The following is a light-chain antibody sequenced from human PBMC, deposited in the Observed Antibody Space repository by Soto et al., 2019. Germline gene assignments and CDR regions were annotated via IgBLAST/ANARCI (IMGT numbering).Light chain of an antibody. CDR3: QSYDSSLSAPYV. CDR1: SSNIGAGYD. Sequence: QSVLTQPPSVSGAPGRGVTISCTGRSSNIGAGYDVHWYQQLPGTAPKLLIYGNNNRPSGVPDRFSGSKSGTSASLAITGLQAEDEAHYYCQSYDSSLSAPYVFGTGTKVTVL. V-gene: IGLV1-40*01. CDR2: GNN. J-gene: IGLJ1*01.